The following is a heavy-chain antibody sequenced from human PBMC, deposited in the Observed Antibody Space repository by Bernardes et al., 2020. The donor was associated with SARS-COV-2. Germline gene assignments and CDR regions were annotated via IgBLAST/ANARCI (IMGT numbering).Heavy chain of an antibody. CDR3: GSSSSTCCDQ. V-gene: IGHV3-74*01. J-gene: IGHJ4*02. Sequence: GGSLRLSCAASGITFSSNWMHWVRQAPGKGLVWVSRISGDGSGTNYADPVKGRFIISRDNAKNTLYLQMNRLRDEDTAVYYCGSSSSTCCDQWGQGTLVTVSS. CDR2: ISGDGSGT. CDR1: GITFSSNW. D-gene: IGHD2-2*01.